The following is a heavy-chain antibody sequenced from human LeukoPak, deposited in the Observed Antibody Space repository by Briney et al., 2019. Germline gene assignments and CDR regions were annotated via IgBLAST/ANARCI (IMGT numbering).Heavy chain of an antibody. CDR1: GGSISSGSYY. D-gene: IGHD6-6*01. J-gene: IGHJ6*02. CDR2: IYTSGST. V-gene: IGHV4-61*02. CDR3: ARDRQLVRRGPYYYGMDV. Sequence: SETLSLTCTVSGGSISSGSYYWSWIRQPAGKGLEWIGRIYTSGSTNYNPSLKSRVTISVDTSKNQFSLKLSSVTAADTAVYYCARDRQLVRRGPYYYGMDVWGQGTTVTVSS.